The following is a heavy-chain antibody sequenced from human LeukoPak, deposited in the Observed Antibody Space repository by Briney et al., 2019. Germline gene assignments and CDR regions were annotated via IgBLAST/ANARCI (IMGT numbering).Heavy chain of an antibody. Sequence: GESLKISCKGSGYSFTYYWIGWVRQMPGKGLEWVGIIYPGDSDTRYSPSFQGQVTISADKSISTAYLQWSSLRASDTAMYYCARRGYCSNTICSVSPFDYWGQGTLVTVSS. CDR2: IYPGDSDT. J-gene: IGHJ4*02. CDR3: ARRGYCSNTICSVSPFDY. CDR1: GYSFTYYW. V-gene: IGHV5-51*01. D-gene: IGHD2-2*01.